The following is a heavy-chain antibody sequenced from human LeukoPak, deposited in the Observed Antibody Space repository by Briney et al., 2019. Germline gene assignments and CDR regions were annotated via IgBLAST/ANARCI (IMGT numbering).Heavy chain of an antibody. J-gene: IGHJ4*02. CDR1: GYTFTSYG. CDR2: ISTYNGNT. Sequence: ASVKVSCKASGYTFTSYGISWVRQAPGQGLEWMGWISTYNGNTNYARKLQGRVTMTTDTSTSTAYMELRSLRSDDTAVYYCARDGRSSGWLASFDYWGQGTLVTVSS. V-gene: IGHV1-18*01. D-gene: IGHD6-19*01. CDR3: ARDGRSSGWLASFDY.